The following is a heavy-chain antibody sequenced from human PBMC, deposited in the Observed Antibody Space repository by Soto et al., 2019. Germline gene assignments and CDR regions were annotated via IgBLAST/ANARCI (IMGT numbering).Heavy chain of an antibody. CDR2: MSHSGGT. J-gene: IGHJ3*02. Sequence: QVQLQQWGAGLLKPSETLSLTCAVYGGSVSSGSYYWNWIRQPPGKGLEWIGEMSHSGGTHFNPSLKSRVTISVDTSKNQFSLKMSFVTAADTALYYCARVERGTATTVVDAFDIWGPGTMVTVSS. CDR1: GGSVSSGSYY. V-gene: IGHV4-34*01. D-gene: IGHD1-1*01. CDR3: ARVERGTATTVVDAFDI.